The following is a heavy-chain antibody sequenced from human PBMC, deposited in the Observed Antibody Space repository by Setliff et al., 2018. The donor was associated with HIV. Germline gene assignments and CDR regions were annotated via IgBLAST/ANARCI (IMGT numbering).Heavy chain of an antibody. Sequence: SETLSLTCTVSGGSISSHYWSWIRQPPGKGLEWIGSIYYSGSTNYNPSLKSRVTISVDTSKNQFSLKLSSVTAADTAVYYCARVVAGTYYFDYWGQGTLVTVS. J-gene: IGHJ4*02. D-gene: IGHD6-19*01. CDR2: IYYSGST. CDR3: ARVVAGTYYFDY. V-gene: IGHV4-59*11. CDR1: GGSISSHY.